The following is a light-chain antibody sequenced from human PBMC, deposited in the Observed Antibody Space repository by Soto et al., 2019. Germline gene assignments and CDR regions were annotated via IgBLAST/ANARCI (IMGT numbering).Light chain of an antibody. J-gene: IGLJ1*01. CDR1: SSNIGNNY. CDR2: ENN. CDR3: GTWDSSLSAYV. Sequence: SAAPGQKVTISCSGSSSNIGNNYVSWYQQLPGTAPKLLIYENNKRPSEIPDRFSGSKSGTSATLGITGLQTGDEADYYCGTWDSSLSAYVFATGTKVTVL. V-gene: IGLV1-51*02.